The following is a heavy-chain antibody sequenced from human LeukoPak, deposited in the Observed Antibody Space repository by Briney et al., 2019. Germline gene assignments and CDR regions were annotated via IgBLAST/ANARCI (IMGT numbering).Heavy chain of an antibody. V-gene: IGHV4-39*07. CDR3: ARANYYYGGPIDY. D-gene: IGHD3-22*01. Sequence: SETLSLTCTVSGGSISSSSYYWGWIRQPPGKGLEWIGSIYYSGSTYYNPSLKSRVTISVDTSKNQFSLKLSSVTAADTAVYYCARANYYYGGPIDYWGQGTLVTVSS. J-gene: IGHJ4*02. CDR2: IYYSGST. CDR1: GGSISSSSYY.